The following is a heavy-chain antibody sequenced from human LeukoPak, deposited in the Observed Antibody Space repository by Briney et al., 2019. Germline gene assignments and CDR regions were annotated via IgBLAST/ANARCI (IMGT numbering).Heavy chain of an antibody. D-gene: IGHD3-16*01. CDR2: IWYDGSNK. V-gene: IGHV3-33*01. J-gene: IGHJ4*02. CDR1: GFTFSSHG. CDR3: VRWGTGKILDY. Sequence: PGRSLRLSCAASGFTFSSHGMHWVRQSPGKGLEWVAVIWYDGSNKYYADFVRGRFTISRDNSKSTVYLQMDSLRAEDTAVYYCVRWGTGKILDYWGQGTLVTVSS.